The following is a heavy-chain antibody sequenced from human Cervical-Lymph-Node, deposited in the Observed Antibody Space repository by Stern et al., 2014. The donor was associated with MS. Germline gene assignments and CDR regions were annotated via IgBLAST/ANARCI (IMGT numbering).Heavy chain of an antibody. CDR2: ISPMLGTA. V-gene: IGHV1-69*01. J-gene: IGHJ6*02. CDR1: GGTFNAYA. Sequence: VQLVQSGAEVKKPGSSVKISCKASGGTFNAYAINWLRQAPGQGLEWMGGISPMLGTANYAQKFQGRVTITADESTRTSSMQLSSLRSGDTAVYYCARDGRHTYHYGLDVWGQGTTVTVSS. CDR3: ARDGRHTYHYGLDV. D-gene: IGHD3-10*01.